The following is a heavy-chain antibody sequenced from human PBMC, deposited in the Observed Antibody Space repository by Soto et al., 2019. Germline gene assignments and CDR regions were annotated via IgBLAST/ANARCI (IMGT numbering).Heavy chain of an antibody. CDR1: GYTFTSYA. Sequence: RASVKVSCKASGYTFTSYAMHLVRQAPGQRLEWMGWINAGNGNTKYSQKFQGRVTITRDTSASTAYMELSSLRSEDTAVYYCARARITMIVVVPFDPWDQGTLVTVSS. CDR2: INAGNGNT. CDR3: ARARITMIVVVPFDP. D-gene: IGHD3-22*01. V-gene: IGHV1-3*01. J-gene: IGHJ5*02.